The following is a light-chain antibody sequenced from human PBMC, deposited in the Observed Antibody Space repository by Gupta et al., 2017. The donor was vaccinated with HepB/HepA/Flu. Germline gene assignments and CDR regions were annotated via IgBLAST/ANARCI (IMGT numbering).Light chain of an antibody. Sequence: AIRMTQSPSSFSASTGDRVTITCRASQGISSYLAWYQQKPGKAPKLLIYAASTFQSGVPSRFSGSGSGTDFTLTISCLQSEDFATYYCQQDYSYPPTFGPGTKVKIK. CDR3: QQDYSYPPT. J-gene: IGKJ1*01. CDR1: QGISSY. CDR2: AAS. V-gene: IGKV1-8*01.